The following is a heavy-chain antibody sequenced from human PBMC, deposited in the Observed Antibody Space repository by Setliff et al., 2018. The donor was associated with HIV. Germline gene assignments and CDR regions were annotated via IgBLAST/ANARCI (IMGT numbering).Heavy chain of an antibody. CDR3: ATLFSSVWHFDY. J-gene: IGHJ4*02. V-gene: IGHV1-2*02. CDR1: GYTFTDYS. Sequence: ASVKVSCKASGYTFTDYSMHWVRQAPGQGLEWMGWINPNSGGSNFAQKFQGRVTMTRDTSISTAYMELSSLRSDDTAVYYCATLFSSVWHFDYWGQGTLVTVSA. CDR2: INPNSGGS. D-gene: IGHD6-19*01.